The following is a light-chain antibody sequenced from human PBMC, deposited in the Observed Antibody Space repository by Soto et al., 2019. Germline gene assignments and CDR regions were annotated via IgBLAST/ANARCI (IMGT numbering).Light chain of an antibody. Sequence: EGVITQSPTTLSVSPGERATLSCRASQSVSSNLAWYQQKPGQAPSLLIYGASTRATGTPARFSGSGSGTEFTLTISSLQSEDFAVYYCQQYIRWPLTSAGRTKVDI. CDR1: QSVSSN. CDR3: QQYIRWPLT. J-gene: IGKJ4*01. V-gene: IGKV3-15*01. CDR2: GAS.